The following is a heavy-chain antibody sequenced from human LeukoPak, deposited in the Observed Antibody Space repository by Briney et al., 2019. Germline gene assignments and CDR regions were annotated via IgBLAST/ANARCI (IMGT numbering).Heavy chain of an antibody. CDR2: ISSSSIYI. Sequence: PGGSLRLSCAASGFTFSSYSMNWVRQAPGKGLEWVSSISSSSIYIYYADSVKGRFTTSRDNAKNSLYLQMNSLRAEDTAVYYCARGHSSGWYPVDYWGQGTLVTVSS. CDR1: GFTFSSYS. CDR3: ARGHSSGWYPVDY. V-gene: IGHV3-21*01. J-gene: IGHJ4*02. D-gene: IGHD6-19*01.